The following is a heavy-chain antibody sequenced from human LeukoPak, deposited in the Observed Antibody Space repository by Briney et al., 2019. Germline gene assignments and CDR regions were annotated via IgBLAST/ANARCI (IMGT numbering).Heavy chain of an antibody. J-gene: IGHJ1*01. D-gene: IGHD3-22*01. Sequence: GGSLRLSCAASGFTFSSYGMHWVRQAPGKGLEWVVVLSYDGSSKYYADSVKGRFTISRDNSKNTLYLQMNGLRAEDTAMYYCAKGLYYYDSSGYYTALTGYFQHWGQGTLVTVSS. V-gene: IGHV3-30*18. CDR1: GFTFSSYG. CDR2: LSYDGSSK. CDR3: AKGLYYYDSSGYYTALTGYFQH.